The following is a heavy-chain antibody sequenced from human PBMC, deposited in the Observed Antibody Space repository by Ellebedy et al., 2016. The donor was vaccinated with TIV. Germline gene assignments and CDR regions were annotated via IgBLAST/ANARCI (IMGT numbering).Heavy chain of an antibody. V-gene: IGHV3-66*01. J-gene: IGHJ6*02. D-gene: IGHD6-19*01. Sequence: GESLKISCAASGFTVSGNYMSWVRQAPGKGLEWVSVIYSDGSTFYADSVKGRLAISRDSSKNTLYLQMSSLRAEDTAVYYCARGITVADSRGFFYCYGLDVWGQGTTVTVFS. CDR2: IYSDGST. CDR1: GFTVSGNY. CDR3: ARGITVADSRGFFYCYGLDV.